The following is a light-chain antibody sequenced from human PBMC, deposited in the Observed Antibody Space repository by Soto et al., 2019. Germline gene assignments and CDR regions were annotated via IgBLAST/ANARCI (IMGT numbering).Light chain of an antibody. CDR1: QSVSRR. CDR3: QHYGETPIT. J-gene: IGKJ5*01. Sequence: EIVLTQSPGTLSLSPGGRATLSCRASQSVSRRLAWYQHRPAQSPRLLISGASMRASGVPVRFSGSGSGKDFTLTISRLEPEDFAVYYCQHYGETPITFGLGTRLEV. CDR2: GAS. V-gene: IGKV3-20*01.